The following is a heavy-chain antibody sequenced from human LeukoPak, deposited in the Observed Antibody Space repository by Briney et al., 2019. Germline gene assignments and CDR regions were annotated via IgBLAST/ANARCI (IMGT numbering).Heavy chain of an antibody. J-gene: IGHJ4*02. CDR2: INHSGST. CDR1: GGSFSGYY. V-gene: IGHV4-34*01. Sequence: KPSETLSLTCAVYGGSFSGYYWSWIRQPPGKGLEWIGEINHSGSTNYNPSLKSRVTISVDTSKNQFSLKLSSVTATDTAVYYCARMTLAHYFDYWGQGTLVSVSS. CDR3: ARMTLAHYFDY.